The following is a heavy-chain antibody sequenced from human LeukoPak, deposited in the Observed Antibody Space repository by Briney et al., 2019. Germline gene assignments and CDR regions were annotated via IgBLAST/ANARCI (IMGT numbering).Heavy chain of an antibody. J-gene: IGHJ6*03. D-gene: IGHD2-2*01. CDR3: AKASSHEDYQYPFFYYYSMDV. V-gene: IGHV3-23*01. CDR2: ISGSGGST. CDR1: GFTFSSYA. Sequence: GGSLRLSCAASGFTFSSYAMSWVRQAPGKGLEWVSAISGSGGSTYYADSVKGRFTISRDNSKNTLYLQMNGLRAEDTAVYYCAKASSHEDYQYPFFYYYSMDVWGKGTTVTVSS.